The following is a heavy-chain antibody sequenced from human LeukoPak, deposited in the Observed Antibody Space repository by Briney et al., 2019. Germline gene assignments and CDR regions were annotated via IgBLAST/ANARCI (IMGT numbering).Heavy chain of an antibody. CDR1: GFTFSDYY. J-gene: IGHJ6*03. D-gene: IGHD3-3*01. Sequence: GGSLRLSCAASGFTFSDYYMSWIRQAPGKGLEWVSYISSSGSTIYYADSVKGRFTISRDNAKNTLYLQMNSLRAEDTAVYYCARSHEGYYDFWSGYSNHMDVWGKGTTVTVSS. V-gene: IGHV3-11*04. CDR3: ARSHEGYYDFWSGYSNHMDV. CDR2: ISSSGSTI.